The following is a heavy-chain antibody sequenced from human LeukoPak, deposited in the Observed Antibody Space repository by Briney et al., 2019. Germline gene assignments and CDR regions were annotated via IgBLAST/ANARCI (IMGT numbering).Heavy chain of an antibody. CDR1: GFTFSDYY. CDR2: ISGSGGST. Sequence: GGSLRLSCAASGFTFSDYYMSWVRQAPGRGLEWVSAISGSGGSTYYADSVKGRFTISRDNSKNTLYLQMNSLRAEDTAVYYCAKSPLGMAIDYWGQGTLVTVSS. V-gene: IGHV3-23*01. CDR3: AKSPLGMAIDY. D-gene: IGHD7-27*01. J-gene: IGHJ4*02.